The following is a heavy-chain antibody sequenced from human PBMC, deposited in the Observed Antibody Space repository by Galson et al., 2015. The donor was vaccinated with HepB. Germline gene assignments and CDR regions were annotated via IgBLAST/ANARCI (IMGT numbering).Heavy chain of an antibody. V-gene: IGHV3-23*02. CDR2: INDSGDIT. CDR1: GFTFSSYA. CDR3: ARGEAAAFTWFDP. J-gene: IGHJ5*02. Sequence: SLRLSCAASGFTFSSYALGWVRQAPGKGLEWISVINDSGDITFYVDSVKGRFTISRDDSKSITYLQMNSLRAEDTAVYYCARGEAAAFTWFDPWGQGTLVTVSS. D-gene: IGHD6-13*01.